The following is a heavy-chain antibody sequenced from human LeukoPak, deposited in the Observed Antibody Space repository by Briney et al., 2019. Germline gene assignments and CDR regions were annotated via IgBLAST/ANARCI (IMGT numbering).Heavy chain of an antibody. D-gene: IGHD2-15*01. V-gene: IGHV1-18*04. Sequence: ASVKVSCKASGYTFTSYGISWVRQAPGQGLEWMGWISAYNGNTNYAQKLRGRVTMTTDTSTSTAYMELRSLRSDDTAVYYCARDRCSGGSCYELGYFDYWGQGTLVTVSS. J-gene: IGHJ4*02. CDR2: ISAYNGNT. CDR3: ARDRCSGGSCYELGYFDY. CDR1: GYTFTSYG.